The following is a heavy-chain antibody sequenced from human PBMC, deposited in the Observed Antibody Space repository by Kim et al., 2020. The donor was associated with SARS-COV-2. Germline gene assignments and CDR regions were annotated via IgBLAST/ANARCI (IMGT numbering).Heavy chain of an antibody. J-gene: IGHJ3*02. CDR3: ARLRWELDTAFDI. D-gene: IGHD1-26*01. Sequence: YSPSFQGQVTISADKSISTAYLQWSSLKASDTAMYYCARLRWELDTAFDIWGQGTMVTVSS. V-gene: IGHV5-51*01.